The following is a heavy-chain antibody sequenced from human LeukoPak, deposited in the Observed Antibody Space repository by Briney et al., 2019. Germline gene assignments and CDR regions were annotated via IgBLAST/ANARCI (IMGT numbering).Heavy chain of an antibody. V-gene: IGHV4-39*01. Sequence: SETLSLTCTVSGDSISSSISYWGWIRQPPGRGLEWIGSIYYSGSTHYNPSLKSRVFISVDTSKNQFSLKLSSVTAADTAVYYCARNHTHEGYGYYFDYWGQGTLITVSS. CDR1: GDSISSSISY. D-gene: IGHD5-18*01. CDR2: IYYSGST. J-gene: IGHJ4*02. CDR3: ARNHTHEGYGYYFDY.